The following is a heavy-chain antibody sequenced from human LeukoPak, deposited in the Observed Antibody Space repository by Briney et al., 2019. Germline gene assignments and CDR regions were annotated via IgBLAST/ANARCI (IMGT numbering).Heavy chain of an antibody. J-gene: IGHJ4*02. V-gene: IGHV3-48*03. CDR2: ISSSGSTI. CDR1: GFNFRSYN. Sequence: GGSLRLSCAASGFNFRSYNMNWVRQAPGKGLEWVSYISSSGSTIYYADSVKGRFTISRDNAKNSLYLQMNSLRAEDTAVYFCARGGVDYYGSGTYYLMYYFDYWGQGALVTVSS. CDR3: ARGGVDYYGSGTYYLMYYFDY. D-gene: IGHD3-10*01.